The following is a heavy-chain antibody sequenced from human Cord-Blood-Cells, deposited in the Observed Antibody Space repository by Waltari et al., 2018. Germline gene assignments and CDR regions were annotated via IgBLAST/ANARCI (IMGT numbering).Heavy chain of an antibody. CDR3: ARRVGYCSSTSCYDAFDI. J-gene: IGHJ3*02. CDR1: GGSISSSSYY. V-gene: IGHV4-39*01. CDR2: IYYGGST. D-gene: IGHD2-2*01. Sequence: QLQLQESGPGLVKPSETLSLTCTVSGGSISSSSYYWGWIRQPPGKGLEWIGSIYYGGSTYYNPSLKSRVTISVDTSKNQFALKLSSVTAADTAVYYCARRVGYCSSTSCYDAFDIWGQGTMVTVSS.